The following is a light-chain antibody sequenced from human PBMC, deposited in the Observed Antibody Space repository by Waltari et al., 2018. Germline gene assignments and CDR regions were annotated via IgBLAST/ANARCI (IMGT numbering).Light chain of an antibody. CDR3: QQYYNYPFT. CDR2: AAS. CDR1: QNISSY. J-gene: IGKJ4*01. Sequence: AIRMTQSPSSLSASTGDRVTITCLATQNISSYLAWYQQRSGKAPKLLIYAASTLQTGVPSRFSGSGSGTDLTLTISRLQSEDLATYYCQQYYNYPFTFGGGTKV. V-gene: IGKV1-8*01.